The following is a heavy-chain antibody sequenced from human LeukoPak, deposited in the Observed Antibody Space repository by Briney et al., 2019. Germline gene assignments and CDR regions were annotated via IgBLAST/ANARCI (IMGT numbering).Heavy chain of an antibody. D-gene: IGHD1-26*01. CDR3: ARCPGWDWFDP. J-gene: IGHJ5*02. CDR1: GFTFSSYW. V-gene: IGHV3-7*01. CDR2: IKQDGSEK. Sequence: GGSLRLSCVASGFTFSSYWMSWVRQAPGKGLEWVANIKQDGSEKYYVDSVKGRFTISRDNAKNSLYLQMNSLRAEDTAVYYCARCPGWDWFDPWGQGTLVTVSS.